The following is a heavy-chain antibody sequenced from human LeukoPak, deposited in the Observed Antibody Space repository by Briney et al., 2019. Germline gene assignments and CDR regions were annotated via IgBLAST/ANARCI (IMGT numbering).Heavy chain of an antibody. J-gene: IGHJ4*02. Sequence: AGGSLRLSCAASGYTFNSYAMSWVRQALGKGLEWVSAISGSGGSTYYADSVKGRFTISRDNSKNTLYLQMNSLRAEDTALYYCAKEPASGSCFDYWGQGTLVTVSS. CDR1: GYTFNSYA. D-gene: IGHD3-10*01. CDR2: ISGSGGST. V-gene: IGHV3-23*01. CDR3: AKEPASGSCFDY.